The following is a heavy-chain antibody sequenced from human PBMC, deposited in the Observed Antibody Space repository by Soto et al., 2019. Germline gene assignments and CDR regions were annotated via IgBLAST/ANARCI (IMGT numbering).Heavy chain of an antibody. CDR1: GYTFTSYG. CDR2: ISAYNGNT. CDR3: ARVSYDILTGYFNWFDP. D-gene: IGHD3-9*01. V-gene: IGHV1-18*01. J-gene: IGHJ5*02. Sequence: QVQLVQSGAEVKKPGASVKVSCKASGYTFTSYGISWVRQAPGQGLEWMGWISAYNGNTNYAQKLQGRVTMTTDTSTSTAYMELRSLRSDDTAVYYCARVSYDILTGYFNWFDPWGQGTLVTVSS.